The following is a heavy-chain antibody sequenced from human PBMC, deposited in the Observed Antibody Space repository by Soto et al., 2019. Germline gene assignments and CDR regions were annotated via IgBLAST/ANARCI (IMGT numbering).Heavy chain of an antibody. CDR1: GGSFKSGSYS. CDR2: VYHTGRT. V-gene: IGHV4-61*01. Sequence: SETLSLTCTVSGGSFKSGSYSWSWIRQPPGKGLEWIGYVYHTGRTSYNPSLKRRVSISMDTSKNQFSLNLDSVTAADTAVYFCARDFAYFDSWGQGTLVTVSS. D-gene: IGHD3-3*01. J-gene: IGHJ4*02. CDR3: ARDFAYFDS.